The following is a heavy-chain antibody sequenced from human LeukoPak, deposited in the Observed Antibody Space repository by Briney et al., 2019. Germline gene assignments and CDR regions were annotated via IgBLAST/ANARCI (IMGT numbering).Heavy chain of an antibody. Sequence: GESLKISCKGGGYTFTNYWIVWVRKMPGKGLEWMGVIYPDDSETKYSPSFQGQVTISADKSISTAYLQWSSLKASDTAMYYCARTEYDSSGPAFDYWGQGTLVTVSS. CDR3: ARTEYDSSGPAFDY. D-gene: IGHD3-22*01. J-gene: IGHJ4*02. CDR2: IYPDDSET. V-gene: IGHV5-51*01. CDR1: GYTFTNYW.